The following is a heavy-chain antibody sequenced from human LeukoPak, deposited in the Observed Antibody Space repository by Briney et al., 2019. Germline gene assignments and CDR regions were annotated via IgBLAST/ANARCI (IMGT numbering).Heavy chain of an antibody. V-gene: IGHV4-59*01. CDR2: VYYSGKT. CDR3: ARVRWPGIAASGTRASWFFDL. Sequence: SETLSLTCSVSGDFISGYYWSWLRQSPGQGLDYIGYVYYSGKTNYNPSLRSRVTMSVDTYKNQFSLNLTSVSAADTAVYYCARVRWPGIAASGTRASWFFDLWGRGTLVTVSS. CDR1: GDFISGYY. D-gene: IGHD6-13*01. J-gene: IGHJ2*01.